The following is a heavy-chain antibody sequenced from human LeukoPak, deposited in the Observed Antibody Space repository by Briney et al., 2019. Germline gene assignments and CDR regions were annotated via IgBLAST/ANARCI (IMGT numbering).Heavy chain of an antibody. V-gene: IGHV1-18*01. CDR3: ARDRYGSNGMDV. Sequence: ASVRVSCKASGGTFSSYAISWVRQAPGQGLEWMGWISAYNGNTNYAQKLQGRVTMTTDTSTSTAYMELRSLRSDDTAVYYCARDRYGSNGMDVWGQGITVTVSS. D-gene: IGHD5-18*01. CDR1: GGTFSSYA. J-gene: IGHJ6*02. CDR2: ISAYNGNT.